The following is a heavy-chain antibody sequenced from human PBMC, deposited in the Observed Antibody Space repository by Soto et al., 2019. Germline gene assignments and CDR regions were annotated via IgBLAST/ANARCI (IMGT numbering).Heavy chain of an antibody. J-gene: IGHJ3*02. D-gene: IGHD5-12*01. CDR3: AKNEWLRSIRDAFDI. CDR2: ISYDGSNK. V-gene: IGHV3-30*18. Sequence: ESGGGVVQPGRSLRLSCAASGFTFSSYGMHWVRQAPGKGLEWVAVISYDGSNKYYADSVKGRFTISRDNSKNTLYLQMNSLRAEDTAVYYCAKNEWLRSIRDAFDIWGQGTMVTVSS. CDR1: GFTFSSYG.